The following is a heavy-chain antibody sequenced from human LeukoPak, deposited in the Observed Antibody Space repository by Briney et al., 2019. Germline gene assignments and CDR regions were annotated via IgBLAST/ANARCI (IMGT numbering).Heavy chain of an antibody. V-gene: IGHV4-61*02. Sequence: SETLSLTCTVSGGSISSGSYYWSWIRQPAGKGLEWIGRIYTSGSTNYNPSLKSRVTISVDTSKNQFSLKLSSVTAADTAVYYCARGYYDSRSSLGSWGQGTLVTVSS. D-gene: IGHD3-22*01. CDR1: GGSISSGSYY. J-gene: IGHJ5*02. CDR3: ARGYYDSRSSLGS. CDR2: IYTSGST.